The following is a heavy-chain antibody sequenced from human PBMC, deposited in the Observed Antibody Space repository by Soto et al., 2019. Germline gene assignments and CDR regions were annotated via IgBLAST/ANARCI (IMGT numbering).Heavy chain of an antibody. CDR3: ATVPDQYSIYYFDY. D-gene: IGHD6-6*01. CDR1: GYTLTELS. CDR2: FDPEDGET. J-gene: IGHJ4*02. V-gene: IGHV1-24*01. Sequence: ASVKVSCKVSGYTLTELSMHWVRQAPGKGLEWMGGFDPEDGETIYAQKFQGRVTMTEDTSTDTAYMELSSLRSEDTAVYYCATVPDQYSIYYFDYWGQGTLVTVSS.